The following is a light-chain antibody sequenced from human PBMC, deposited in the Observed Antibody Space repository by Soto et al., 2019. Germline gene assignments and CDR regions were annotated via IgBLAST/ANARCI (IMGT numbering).Light chain of an antibody. V-gene: IGKV3-20*01. J-gene: IGKJ4*01. CDR3: QQYGSLPVT. CDR1: QSVSSSY. Sequence: EIVLTQSPGTLSLSPGERATLSCRASQSVSSSYLAWYQQKPGQAPRLLIYGASSRATGIPDRFSGSGSGTDFTLTISRLEPEDFAVYYCQQYGSLPVTFGGRTKVEIK. CDR2: GAS.